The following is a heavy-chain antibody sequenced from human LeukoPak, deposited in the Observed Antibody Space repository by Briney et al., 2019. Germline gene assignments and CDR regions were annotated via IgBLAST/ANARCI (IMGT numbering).Heavy chain of an antibody. CDR1: GGSISSYS. CDR2: ISYSGST. CDR3: ARTYGGNSYDAFDI. J-gene: IGHJ3*02. V-gene: IGHV4-59*08. Sequence: PSETLPLTCTVSGGSISSYSWSWIRQPPGKGLEWIGYISYSGSTNYNPSLKSRVTISVDTSKKQFSLKLRSVTAADTAVYYCARTYGGNSYDAFDIWGQGTMVTVSS. D-gene: IGHD4-23*01.